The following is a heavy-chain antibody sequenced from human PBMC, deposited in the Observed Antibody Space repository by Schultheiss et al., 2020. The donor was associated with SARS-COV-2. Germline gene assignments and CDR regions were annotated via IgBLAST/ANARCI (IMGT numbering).Heavy chain of an antibody. CDR1: GFTFSSYG. CDR3: AKVGSSSWAEKRWFDP. J-gene: IGHJ5*02. V-gene: IGHV3-30*12. D-gene: IGHD6-13*01. CDR2: ISYDGSNK. Sequence: GESLKISCAASGFTFSSYGMHWVRQAPGKGLEWVAVISYDGSNKYYADSVKGRFTISRDNSKNTLYLQMNSLRAEDTAVYYCAKVGSSSWAEKRWFDPWGQGTLVTVSS.